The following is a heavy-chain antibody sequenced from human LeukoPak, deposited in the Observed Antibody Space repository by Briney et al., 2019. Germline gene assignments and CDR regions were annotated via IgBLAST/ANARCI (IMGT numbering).Heavy chain of an antibody. CDR3: ARARGSIPSSSFDY. D-gene: IGHD6-6*01. CDR2: ISSGSSYT. CDR1: GFTFSDYY. V-gene: IGHV3-11*06. Sequence: GGSLRLSCAASGFTFSDYYMTWIRQAPGKGLEWVLYISSGSSYTDYADSVKGRFTISRDNAKNSLDLQMNILRAEDTALYYCARARGSIPSSSFDYWGQGALVTVSS. J-gene: IGHJ4*02.